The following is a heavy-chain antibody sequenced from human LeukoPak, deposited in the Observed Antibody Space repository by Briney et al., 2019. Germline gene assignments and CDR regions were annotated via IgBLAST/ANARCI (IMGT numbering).Heavy chain of an antibody. CDR2: IYSTGST. CDR3: AREIQAPGKTHDY. Sequence: SETLSLTCTVSGGSISSYYWSWIRQPAGEGLEWIGHIYSTGSTNYNPSLKSRVTLSVDRSKNQFSLRLNSVTAADTALYYCAREIQAPGKTHDYWGQGTLVTVSS. J-gene: IGHJ4*02. V-gene: IGHV4-4*07. CDR1: GGSISSYY.